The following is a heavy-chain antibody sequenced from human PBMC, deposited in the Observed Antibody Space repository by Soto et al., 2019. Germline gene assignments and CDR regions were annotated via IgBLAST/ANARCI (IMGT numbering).Heavy chain of an antibody. Sequence: PSETLSLTCTVSGDSMDGLYWNWIRQPPGKGLEWIGYIYYSGSTNYNPSLKSRVTISIDMSKNQFSLNLTSVTAAASAVYYCARDATRRYWGQGTLVTVSS. CDR3: ARDATRRY. J-gene: IGHJ4*02. CDR2: IYYSGST. CDR1: GDSMDGLY. V-gene: IGHV4-59*01.